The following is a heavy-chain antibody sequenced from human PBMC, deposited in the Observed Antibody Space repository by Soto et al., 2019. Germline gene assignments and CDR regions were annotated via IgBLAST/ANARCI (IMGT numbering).Heavy chain of an antibody. Sequence: SETLSLTCTVSGGSISSYYWSWIRQPPGKGLEWIGYIYYSGSTNYNPSLKSRVTISVDTSKNQFSLKLGSVTAADTAVYYCARSHTSGSPYNMHDYWGQGTLVTVSS. D-gene: IGHD3-10*01. CDR3: ARSHTSGSPYNMHDY. V-gene: IGHV4-59*08. CDR1: GGSISSYY. J-gene: IGHJ4*02. CDR2: IYYSGST.